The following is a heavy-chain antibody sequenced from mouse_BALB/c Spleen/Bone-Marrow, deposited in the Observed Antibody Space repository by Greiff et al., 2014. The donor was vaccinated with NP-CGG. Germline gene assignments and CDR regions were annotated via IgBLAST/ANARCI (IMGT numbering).Heavy chain of an antibody. J-gene: IGHJ4*01. V-gene: IGHV1-9*01. CDR1: GYTSSSYW. Sequence: VQLVESGAELMKPGASVKISCKATGYTSSSYWIEWVKQRPGHGLEWIGEILPGSGSNKYNEKFKGKATFTADTSSNTAYMQLSSLTSEDSAVYYCATARATSYYGMDYWGQGTSVTVSS. D-gene: IGHD3-1*01. CDR3: ATARATSYYGMDY. CDR2: ILPGSGSN.